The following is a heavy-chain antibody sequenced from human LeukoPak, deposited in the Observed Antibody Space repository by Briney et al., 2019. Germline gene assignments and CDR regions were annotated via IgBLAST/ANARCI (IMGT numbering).Heavy chain of an antibody. V-gene: IGHV3-30-3*01. D-gene: IGHD1-26*01. J-gene: IGHJ4*02. CDR1: GFTFSNYA. Sequence: PGGSLRLSCVASGFTFSNYALHWARQPPGKGLEWVAVISYDGNYQYYADSVKGRFTVSRDDSQNTLFLQMNDLRPDDTAVYYCARVLGVGYGATNLAYWGQGTLVTVSS. CDR2: ISYDGNYQ. CDR3: ARVLGVGYGATNLAY.